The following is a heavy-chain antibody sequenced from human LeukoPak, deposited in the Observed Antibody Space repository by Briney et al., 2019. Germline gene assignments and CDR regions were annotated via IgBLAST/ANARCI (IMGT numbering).Heavy chain of an antibody. V-gene: IGHV5-51*01. D-gene: IGHD2-8*02. CDR3: ARGYCTGGICHISDTWFDP. Sequence: GESLKISCKASGYTFTTYWIGWVRQMPGKGLEWLGSIYPGDSDTRYSPSFQGQVTISADKSFSTAYLQWSSLKASDAAMYYCARGYCTGGICHISDTWFDPWGQGTLVTVSS. CDR1: GYTFTTYW. CDR2: IYPGDSDT. J-gene: IGHJ5*02.